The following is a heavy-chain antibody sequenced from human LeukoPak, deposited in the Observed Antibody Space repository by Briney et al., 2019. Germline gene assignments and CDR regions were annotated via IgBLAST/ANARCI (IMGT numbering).Heavy chain of an antibody. J-gene: IGHJ4*02. D-gene: IGHD5-18*01. V-gene: IGHV5-51*01. CDR2: IYPGDSDT. CDR3: ATSLQGGYSYGPEYFDY. Sequence: GESLQISCQGSGYSFTSYWIGWVRQMPGKGLEWMGIIYPGDSDTRYSPSFQGQVTISADKSISTAYLQWSSLKASDTAMYYCATSLQGGYSYGPEYFDYWGQGTLVTVSS. CDR1: GYSFTSYW.